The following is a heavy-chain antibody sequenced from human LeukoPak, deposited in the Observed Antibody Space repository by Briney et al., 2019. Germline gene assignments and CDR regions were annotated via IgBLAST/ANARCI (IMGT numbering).Heavy chain of an antibody. CDR3: ARGTPSYWFDP. J-gene: IGHJ5*02. V-gene: IGHV4-59*08. CDR1: GGSISSYY. CDR2: IYYIGNT. Sequence: PSETLSLTCTVSGGSISSYYWSWIRQPPGKGLEWIGYIYYIGNTNYNPSLKSRVTISVDTSKNQFSLKLSSVTAADTAVYYCARGTPSYWFDPWGQGTLVTVSS.